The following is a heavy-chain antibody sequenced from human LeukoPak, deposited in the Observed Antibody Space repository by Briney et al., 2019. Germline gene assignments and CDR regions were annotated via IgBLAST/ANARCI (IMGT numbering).Heavy chain of an antibody. CDR2: ISYDGSNK. CDR3: ARGAGYNYPYYFDY. J-gene: IGHJ4*02. Sequence: PGGSLRLSCAASGFTFSSYGMHWVRQAPGKGLEWVAVISYDGSNKYYADSVKGRFTISRDNSKNTPYLQMNSLRAEDTAVYYCARGAGYNYPYYFDYWGQGTLVTVSS. D-gene: IGHD5-24*01. V-gene: IGHV3-30*03. CDR1: GFTFSSYG.